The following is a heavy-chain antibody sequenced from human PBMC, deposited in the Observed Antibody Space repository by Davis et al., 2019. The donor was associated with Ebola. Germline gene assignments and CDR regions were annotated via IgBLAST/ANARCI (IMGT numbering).Heavy chain of an antibody. D-gene: IGHD3-10*01. Sequence: GESLKISCAASGFTFSSYGMHWVRQAPGKGLEWVAFIRYDGSNKYYADSVKGRFTISRDNSKNTLYLQMNSLRAEDTAVYYCAKDKGVGEYYFDYWGQGTLVTASS. CDR1: GFTFSSYG. CDR3: AKDKGVGEYYFDY. CDR2: IRYDGSNK. V-gene: IGHV3-30*02. J-gene: IGHJ4*02.